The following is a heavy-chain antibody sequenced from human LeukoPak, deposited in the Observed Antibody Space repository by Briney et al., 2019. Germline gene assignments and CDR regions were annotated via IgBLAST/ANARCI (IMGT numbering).Heavy chain of an antibody. CDR2: MNPNSGGT. CDR3: ARDELWFGESPSYYFDY. J-gene: IGHJ4*02. V-gene: IGHV1-2*04. Sequence: ASVKVSCKVSGYTLTELSMHWVRQAPGQGLEWMGWMNPNSGGTNYAQKFQGWVTMTRDTSISTAYMELSRLRSDDTAVYYCARDELWFGESPSYYFDYWGQGTLVTVSS. CDR1: GYTLTELS. D-gene: IGHD3-10*01.